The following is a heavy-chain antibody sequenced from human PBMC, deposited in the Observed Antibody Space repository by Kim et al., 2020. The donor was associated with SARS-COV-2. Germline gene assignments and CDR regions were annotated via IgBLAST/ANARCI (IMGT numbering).Heavy chain of an antibody. J-gene: IGHJ6*02. Sequence: STTCNPSLKGRVTISVDTSKIQFSLKLGSVTAADTAVYYCARGGYYGMDVWGQGTTVTVSS. CDR2: ST. CDR3: ARGGYYGMDV. V-gene: IGHV4-34*01.